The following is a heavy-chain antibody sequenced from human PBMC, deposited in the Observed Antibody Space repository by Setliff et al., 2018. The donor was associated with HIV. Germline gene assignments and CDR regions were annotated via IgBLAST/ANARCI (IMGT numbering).Heavy chain of an antibody. CDR3: VSRDVSFFFGQFDS. V-gene: IGHV4-38-2*01. D-gene: IGHD3-10*01. Sequence: SETLSLTCDVSGYSINNIHYWGWIRQPPGKGLECLGNIYDGGTTYHNPSLKGRVTISIDTSKAQFSFKLISVTPADTADYFFVSRDVSFFFGQFDSWGQGILVTVSS. CDR2: IYDGGTT. J-gene: IGHJ4*02. CDR1: GYSINNIHY.